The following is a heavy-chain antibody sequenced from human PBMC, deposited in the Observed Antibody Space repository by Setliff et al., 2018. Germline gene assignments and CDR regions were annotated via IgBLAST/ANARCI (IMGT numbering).Heavy chain of an antibody. CDR3: ARINFYVSSGHYYAPDY. D-gene: IGHD3-22*01. Sequence: ASVKVSCKTSGYTFTNYGITWVRQAPGQGLEWMGWINNYNTNTNYAQKLQGRVAMTTDTSTSTAYMELRSLRSDDAAVYYCARINFYVSSGHYYAPDYWGQGTLVTVSS. CDR2: INNYNTNT. J-gene: IGHJ4*02. CDR1: GYTFTNYG. V-gene: IGHV1-18*01.